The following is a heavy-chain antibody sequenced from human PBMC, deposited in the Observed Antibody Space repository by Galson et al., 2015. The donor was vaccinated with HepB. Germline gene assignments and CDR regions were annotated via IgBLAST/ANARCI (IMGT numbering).Heavy chain of an antibody. V-gene: IGHV3-33*08. D-gene: IGHD6-13*01. Sequence: SLRLSCAASGFSFSSYAMHWVRQAPGKGLEWVAVIWYDGSNKYYADSVKGRFTVSRDNSKNTLYLQMNSLRAEDTAVYYCARGKGYSSSWVRGPFDYWGQGTLVTVSS. CDR1: GFSFSSYA. J-gene: IGHJ4*02. CDR3: ARGKGYSSSWVRGPFDY. CDR2: IWYDGSNK.